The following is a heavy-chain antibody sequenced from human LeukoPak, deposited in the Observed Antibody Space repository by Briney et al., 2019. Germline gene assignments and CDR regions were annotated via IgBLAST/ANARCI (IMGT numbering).Heavy chain of an antibody. D-gene: IGHD2-15*01. Sequence: ASVKVSCKASGYTFTSYGISWVRQAPGQGLEWMGWISAYNGNTNYAQKLQGRVTMTTDTSTSTAYMELRSLRSDDTAEYYCARYLGYCSGGSCYFDYWGQGTLVTVSS. CDR2: ISAYNGNT. J-gene: IGHJ4*02. CDR1: GYTFTSYG. V-gene: IGHV1-18*01. CDR3: ARYLGYCSGGSCYFDY.